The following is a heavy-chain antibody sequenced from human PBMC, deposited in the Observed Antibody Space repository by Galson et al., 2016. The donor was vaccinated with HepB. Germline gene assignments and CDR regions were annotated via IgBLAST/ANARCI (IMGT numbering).Heavy chain of an antibody. CDR3: ARERLETPFFDF. V-gene: IGHV6-1*01. CDR1: GDSVSNNRAA. Sequence: CAISGDSVSNNRAAWSWIRQSPSRGLEWLGRTYYRSKWYNEYAVSVKSRITITPDTSKKQVSLQLNSVTPDDTAVYHCARERLETPFFDFWGQGTLVTVSS. J-gene: IGHJ4*02. CDR2: TYYRSKWYN. D-gene: IGHD1-1*01.